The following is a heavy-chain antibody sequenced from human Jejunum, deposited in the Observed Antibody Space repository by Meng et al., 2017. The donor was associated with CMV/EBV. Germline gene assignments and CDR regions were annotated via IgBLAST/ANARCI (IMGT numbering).Heavy chain of an antibody. Sequence: EYTFTDYYMQWVRQAPGQGLEWMGWINPNTGGTNYAQKFQGRVTMTRDTSTNTAYMELTRLRSDDTALYYCAKDGGSYLDYYFDYWGQGTLVTVSS. V-gene: IGHV1-2*02. J-gene: IGHJ4*02. D-gene: IGHD1-26*01. CDR3: AKDGGSYLDYYFDY. CDR2: INPNTGGT. CDR1: EYTFTDYY.